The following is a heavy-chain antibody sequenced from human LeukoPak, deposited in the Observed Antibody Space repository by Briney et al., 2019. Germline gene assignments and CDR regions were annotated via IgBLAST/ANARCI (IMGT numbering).Heavy chain of an antibody. CDR3: AREIAAAGSINWFDP. Sequence: SETLSLTCTVSGGSISSYYWSWIRQPPGKGLEWIGYIYYSGSTNYNPSLKSRVTISVDTSKNQFSLKLSSVTAADTAVYYCAREIAAAGSINWFDPWGQETLVTVSS. V-gene: IGHV4-59*01. D-gene: IGHD6-13*01. CDR1: GGSISSYY. J-gene: IGHJ5*02. CDR2: IYYSGST.